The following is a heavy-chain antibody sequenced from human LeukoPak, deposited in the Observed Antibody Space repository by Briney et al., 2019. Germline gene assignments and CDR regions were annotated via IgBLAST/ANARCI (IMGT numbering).Heavy chain of an antibody. CDR3: AELGITMIGGV. J-gene: IGHJ6*04. CDR1: GFTFSTYW. D-gene: IGHD3-10*02. Sequence: GGSLRLSCAASGFTFSTYWMGWVRHTPGKGLEGVANINQDESEKKYVDSVKGRFTISRDNAKNPLYLQLNSLRADGTAVYYCAELGITMIGGVWGKGTTVTISS. CDR2: INQDESEK. V-gene: IGHV3-7*01.